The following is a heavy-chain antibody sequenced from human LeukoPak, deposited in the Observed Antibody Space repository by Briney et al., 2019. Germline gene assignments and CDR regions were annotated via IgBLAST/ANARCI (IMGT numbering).Heavy chain of an antibody. Sequence: GGSLRLSCEGSAFIFSGHWMNWVRQTPGKGLEWVASIKEDGSERQYVDSVKGRFSISRDNTKGSLFLQLNSLRAEDTAVYYCARSRCSDSTSCYYFFFFDSWGQGSLVTVSS. CDR2: IKEDGSER. V-gene: IGHV3-7*03. D-gene: IGHD2-2*01. CDR1: AFIFSGHW. CDR3: ARSRCSDSTSCYYFFFFDS. J-gene: IGHJ4*02.